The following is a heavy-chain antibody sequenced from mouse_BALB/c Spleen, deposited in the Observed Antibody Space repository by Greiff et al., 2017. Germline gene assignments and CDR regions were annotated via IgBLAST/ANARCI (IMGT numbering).Heavy chain of an antibody. CDR2: ISDGGSYT. CDR3: ARGDYYGSRWYFDV. Sequence: EVQVVESGGGLVKPGGSLKLSCAASGFTFSDYYMYWVRQTPEKRLEWVATISDGGSYTYYPDSVKGRFTISRDNAKNNLYLQMSSLKSEDTAMYYCARGDYYGSRWYFDVWGAGTTVTVSS. J-gene: IGHJ1*01. V-gene: IGHV5-4*02. D-gene: IGHD1-1*01. CDR1: GFTFSDYY.